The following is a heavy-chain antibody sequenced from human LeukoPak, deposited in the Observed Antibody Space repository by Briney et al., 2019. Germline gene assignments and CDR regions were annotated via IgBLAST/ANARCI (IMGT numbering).Heavy chain of an antibody. D-gene: IGHD3-22*01. V-gene: IGHV3-23*01. J-gene: IGHJ4*02. CDR2: ISGSGGST. Sequence: GGSLRLSCAASGFTLSSYSMNWVRQAPGKGLEWVSAISGSGGSTYYADSVKGRFTISRDNSKNTLYLQMNSLRAEDTAVYYCAKAEDYYYDSSGYYYGWGQGTLVTVSS. CDR1: GFTLSSYS. CDR3: AKAEDYYYDSSGYYYG.